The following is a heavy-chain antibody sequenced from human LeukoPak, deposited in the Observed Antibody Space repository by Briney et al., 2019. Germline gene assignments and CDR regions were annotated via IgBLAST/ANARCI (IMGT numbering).Heavy chain of an antibody. V-gene: IGHV1-18*04. J-gene: IGHJ4*02. D-gene: IGHD5-12*01. CDR2: ISAYNGNT. Sequence: ASVKVSCKASGYTFTSYGISWVRQAPGQGLEWMGWISAYNGNTNYAQKLQGRVTMTTDTSTSTAYMELRSLRSDDTAVYYCAGGLSGYGSAVAVPFDYWGQGTLVTVSS. CDR1: GYTFTSYG. CDR3: AGGLSGYGSAVAVPFDY.